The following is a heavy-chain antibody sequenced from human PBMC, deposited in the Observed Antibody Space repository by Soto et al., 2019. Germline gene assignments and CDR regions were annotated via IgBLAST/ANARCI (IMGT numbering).Heavy chain of an antibody. CDR3: ARDFGGSGSFAY. CDR1: SGSISSSNW. CDR2: IYHSGST. V-gene: IGHV4-4*02. D-gene: IGHD3-10*01. J-gene: IGHJ4*02. Sequence: QVQLQESGPGLVKPSGTLSLTCAVSSGSISSSNWWSWVRQPPGKGLEWIGEIYHSGSTNYNPSLKRRVTISVHKPKNQFSLKLSSVTAADTAVYYCARDFGGSGSFAYWGQGTLVTVSS.